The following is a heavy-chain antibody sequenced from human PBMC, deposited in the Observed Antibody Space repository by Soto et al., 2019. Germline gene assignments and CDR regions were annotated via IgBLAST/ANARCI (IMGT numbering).Heavy chain of an antibody. V-gene: IGHV4-59*01. CDR1: GGSISSYY. Sequence: QVQLQESGPGLVKPSETLSLTCTVSGGSISSYYWSWIRQPPGKGLEWIGYIYYSGSTNYNPSLKSRITVSIXTSKNQFSLKLSSVTAADTAVYYCARLYGLDAFDIWGQGTMVTVSS. J-gene: IGHJ3*02. CDR3: ARLYGLDAFDI. CDR2: IYYSGST. D-gene: IGHD4-17*01.